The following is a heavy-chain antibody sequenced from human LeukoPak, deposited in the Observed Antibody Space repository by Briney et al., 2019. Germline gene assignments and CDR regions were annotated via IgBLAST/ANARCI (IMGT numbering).Heavy chain of an antibody. CDR2: MNPTNGDT. CDR1: GYSFTGYD. D-gene: IGHD6-19*01. V-gene: IGHV1-8*01. Sequence: ASVKVSCKASGYSFTGYDINWVRQATGQGLEWMGWMNPTNGDTGYAQKFQGRLTMTRSTSIKTAYMDLSSLTSEDTAIYYCATSAPAEIAVATTRGQGTLVTVSS. J-gene: IGHJ4*02. CDR3: ATSAPAEIAVATT.